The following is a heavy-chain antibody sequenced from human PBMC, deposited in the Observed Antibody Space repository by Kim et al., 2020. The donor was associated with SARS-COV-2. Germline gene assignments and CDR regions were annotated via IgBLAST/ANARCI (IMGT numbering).Heavy chain of an antibody. V-gene: IGHV3-30*18. Sequence: GGSLRLSCAASGFTFSSYSMHWVRQAPGKGLEWVAFITYSGSNKYYADSVKGRFTISRDNSKNTLYLQMNSLRAEDTAVYYCAKPGNAAVAANGFDYWGQGTLVTVSS. J-gene: IGHJ4*02. CDR3: AKPGNAAVAANGFDY. CDR1: GFTFSSYS. CDR2: ITYSGSNK. D-gene: IGHD2-15*01.